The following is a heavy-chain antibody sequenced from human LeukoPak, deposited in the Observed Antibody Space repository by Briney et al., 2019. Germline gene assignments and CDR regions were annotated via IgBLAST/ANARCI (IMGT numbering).Heavy chain of an antibody. CDR3: AKYMVRGIIRSPFDY. Sequence: PGGSLRLSCAASGFTFSSYDMSWVRQAPGKGLEWVSTISGSGGSTYYADSVKGRFTISRDNSKNTLYLQMNSLRAEDTAVYSCAKYMVRGIIRSPFDYWGQGTLVTVSS. CDR1: GFTFSSYD. CDR2: ISGSGGST. D-gene: IGHD3-10*01. J-gene: IGHJ4*02. V-gene: IGHV3-23*01.